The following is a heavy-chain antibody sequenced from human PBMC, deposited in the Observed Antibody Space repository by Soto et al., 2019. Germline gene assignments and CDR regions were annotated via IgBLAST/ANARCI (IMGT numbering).Heavy chain of an antibody. CDR2: ISGSGGST. D-gene: IGHD4-17*01. CDR1: GFTFSSHA. V-gene: IGHV3-23*01. J-gene: IGHJ3*02. CDR3: AKNDYGDYMHDAFDI. Sequence: VQLLESGGGLVQPGGSLRLSCAASGFTFSSHAMSWVRQAPGKGLDWVSGISGSGGSTYYADSVKGRFTVSRDNSKDTLFLQMSSLRAEDTAVYYCAKNDYGDYMHDAFDIWGQGTMVTVSS.